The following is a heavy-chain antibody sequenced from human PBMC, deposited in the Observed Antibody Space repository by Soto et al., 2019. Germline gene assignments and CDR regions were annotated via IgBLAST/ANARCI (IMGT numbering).Heavy chain of an antibody. V-gene: IGHV4-59*01. CDR3: ARPYRSAWYGAFDI. J-gene: IGHJ3*02. CDR1: VAAISSDY. D-gene: IGHD6-19*01. Sequence: PSETLSLTCAVSVAAISSDYWSWIRHRPPRVLEWIGYIYYSGSTSGSTSNKPSLKSRVTISVDTSKNQFSLRLSSVTAADTAVYYCARPYRSAWYGAFDIWGQGTMVTVSS. CDR2: IYYSGSTSGST.